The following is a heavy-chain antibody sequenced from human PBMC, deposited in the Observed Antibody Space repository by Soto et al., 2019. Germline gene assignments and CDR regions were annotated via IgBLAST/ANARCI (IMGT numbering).Heavy chain of an antibody. CDR1: GGSISSSSYY. D-gene: IGHD3-9*01. V-gene: IGHV4-39*01. CDR3: ARLEGLATISYYFDF. J-gene: IGHJ4*02. CDR2: IYYSGST. Sequence: SETLSLTCTVSGGSISSSSYYWGWIRQPLGKGMEWIGSIYYSGSTYYNPSLKSRVTISVDTSKNQFSLKLNSVTAADSAVYFCARLEGLATISYYFDFWGPGALVTVSS.